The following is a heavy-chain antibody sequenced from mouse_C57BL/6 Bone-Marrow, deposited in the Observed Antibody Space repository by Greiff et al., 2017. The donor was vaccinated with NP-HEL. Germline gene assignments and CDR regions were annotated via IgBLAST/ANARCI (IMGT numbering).Heavy chain of an antibody. CDR3: ARDKVYYDYDGAY. Sequence: EVKLVESGGGLVKPGGSLKLSCAASGFTFSSYAMSWVRQTPEKRLEWVATISDGGSYTYYPDNVKGRFTISRDNAQNNLYLQMSHLKSEDTAMYYCARDKVYYDYDGAYWGQGTLVTVSA. V-gene: IGHV5-4*01. CDR2: ISDGGSYT. CDR1: GFTFSSYA. D-gene: IGHD2-4*01. J-gene: IGHJ3*01.